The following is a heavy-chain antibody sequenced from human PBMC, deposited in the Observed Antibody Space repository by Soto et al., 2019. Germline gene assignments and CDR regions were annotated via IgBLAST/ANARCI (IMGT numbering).Heavy chain of an antibody. CDR2: ISDSGGST. Sequence: EVQLLESGGGLVQPGGSLRLSCAASGFTFSSYAMSWVRQAPGKGLEWVSAISDSGGSTYYADSVKGRFTISRDNSKNTLYLQMNSLRAEDTDVDYCAKDSVAAPKTSDYWGQGTLVTVFS. V-gene: IGHV3-23*01. CDR3: AKDSVAAPKTSDY. CDR1: GFTFSSYA. D-gene: IGHD2-15*01. J-gene: IGHJ4*02.